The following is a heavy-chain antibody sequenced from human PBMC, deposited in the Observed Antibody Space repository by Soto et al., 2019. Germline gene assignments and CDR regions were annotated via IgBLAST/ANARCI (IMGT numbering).Heavy chain of an antibody. CDR2: IKQDGSEK. V-gene: IGHV3-7*01. CDR3: ARSGGYGDYKAGPLDYILLGYYGMDV. D-gene: IGHD4-17*01. J-gene: IGHJ6*02. Sequence: EVQLVESGGGLVQPGGSLRLSCAASGFTFSSYWMSWVRQAPGKGLEWVANIKQDGSEKYYVDSVKGRFTISRDNAKNSLYLQMNSLRAEDTAVYYCARSGGYGDYKAGPLDYILLGYYGMDVWGQGTTVTVSS. CDR1: GFTFSSYW.